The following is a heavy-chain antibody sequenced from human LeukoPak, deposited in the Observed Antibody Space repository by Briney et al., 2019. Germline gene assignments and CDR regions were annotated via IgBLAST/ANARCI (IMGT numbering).Heavy chain of an antibody. V-gene: IGHV3-23*01. J-gene: IGHJ6*02. CDR3: ARDYYGSGIPHGMDV. CDR1: GFTFSSYA. D-gene: IGHD3-10*01. Sequence: GGSLRLSCAASGFTFSSYAMSWVRQAPGKGLEWVSGISGSGGSTNYADSVKGRFTISRDNSRNTLYLQMNSLRAEDTAVYYCARDYYGSGIPHGMDVWGRGTTVTVSS. CDR2: ISGSGGST.